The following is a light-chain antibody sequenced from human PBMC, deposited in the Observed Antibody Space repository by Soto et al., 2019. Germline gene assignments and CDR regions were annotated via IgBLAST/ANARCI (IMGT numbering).Light chain of an antibody. CDR3: QQYNSYSWT. CDR1: QSINNW. CDR2: DAS. V-gene: IGKV1-5*01. J-gene: IGKJ1*01. Sequence: DIQMTQSPSTLSASVGDRVTITCRASQSINNWLAWYQQRPGQAPKLLIYDASSLQSGVPSRFSGSGSGTEFTLTISSLQPDDFATFYCQQYNSYSWTFGQGTKVEIK.